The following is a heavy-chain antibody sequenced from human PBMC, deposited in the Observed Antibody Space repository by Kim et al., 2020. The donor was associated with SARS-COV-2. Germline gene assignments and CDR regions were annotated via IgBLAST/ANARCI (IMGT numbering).Heavy chain of an antibody. CDR2: INHSGST. CDR3: ARGLSQDDFWSGYYFDY. D-gene: IGHD3-3*01. Sequence: SETLSLTCAVYGGSFSGYYWSWIRQPPGKGLEWIGEINHSGSTNYNPSLKSRVTISVDTSKNQFSLKLSSVTAADTAVYYCARGLSQDDFWSGYYFDYWGQGTLVTVSS. V-gene: IGHV4-34*01. CDR1: GGSFSGYY. J-gene: IGHJ4*02.